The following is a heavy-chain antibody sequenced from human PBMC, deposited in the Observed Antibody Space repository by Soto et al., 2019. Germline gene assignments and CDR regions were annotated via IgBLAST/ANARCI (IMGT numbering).Heavy chain of an antibody. Sequence: GGSLRLSCAASGFIFENFGMSWVRQAPGKGLEWISSISGSGFKKYYADSVKGRFTIPRDNSKSTVYLELNDLSAEDTAVYHCAKNQGVELVPLATVDWFDPWGQGSVVTVSS. CDR3: AKNQGVELVPLATVDWFDP. J-gene: IGHJ5*02. D-gene: IGHD1-26*01. V-gene: IGHV3-23*01. CDR2: ISGSGFKK. CDR1: GFIFENFG.